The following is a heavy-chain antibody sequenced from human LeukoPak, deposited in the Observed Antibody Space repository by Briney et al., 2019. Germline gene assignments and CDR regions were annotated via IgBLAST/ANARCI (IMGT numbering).Heavy chain of an antibody. V-gene: IGHV3-33*01. CDR2: IKYDGSNE. CDR1: GFTFSSYD. Sequence: GGSLRLSCAASGFTFSSYDMHWVRQAPGKGREWVAIIKYDGSNEYYADPVKGRFTISRDNSKNTLYLQMNSLRAEDTAVYYCARDSNSGYYGEYFDYWGQGTLVTVSS. D-gene: IGHD3-22*01. J-gene: IGHJ4*02. CDR3: ARDSNSGYYGEYFDY.